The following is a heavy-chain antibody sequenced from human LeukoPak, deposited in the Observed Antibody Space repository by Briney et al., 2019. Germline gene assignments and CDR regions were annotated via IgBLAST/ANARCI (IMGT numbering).Heavy chain of an antibody. Sequence: ASVKVSCKASGYTFTSYGISWVRQAPGQGLEWMGWISAYNGNTNYAPKLQGRVTMTTDTSTSTAYMELRSLRSDDTAVYYCARDDCSSTSCYLYYFDYWGQGTLVTVSS. CDR3: ARDDCSSTSCYLYYFDY. J-gene: IGHJ4*02. V-gene: IGHV1-18*01. CDR2: ISAYNGNT. CDR1: GYTFTSYG. D-gene: IGHD2-2*01.